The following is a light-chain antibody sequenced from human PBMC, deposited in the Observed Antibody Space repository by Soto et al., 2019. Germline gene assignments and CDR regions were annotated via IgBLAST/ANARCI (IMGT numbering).Light chain of an antibody. CDR3: QQCYRTLGLT. CDR2: AES. Sequence: DIQMTQSPSSLSASVGARVTITCRASQSITSYLNWYQQKPGKAPKLLIYAESSLQSGVPSRFSGSGSGSDFTLTISSLQPEDFATYYCQQCYRTLGLTLGGGTKVEIK. V-gene: IGKV1-39*01. J-gene: IGKJ4*01. CDR1: QSITSY.